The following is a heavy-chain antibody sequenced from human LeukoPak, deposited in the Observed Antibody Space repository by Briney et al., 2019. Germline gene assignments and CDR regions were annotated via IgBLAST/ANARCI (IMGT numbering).Heavy chain of an antibody. CDR1: GGSFSGYY. J-gene: IGHJ6*02. V-gene: IGHV4-34*01. Sequence: SETLSLTCAVYGGSFSGYYWSWIRQPPGKGLEWIGEINHSGSTNYNPSLKSRVTISVDTSKNQFSLKLSSVTAADTAVYYCARGLGIAARTPPQYYYYYYGMDVWGQGTTVTVPS. D-gene: IGHD6-25*01. CDR2: INHSGST. CDR3: ARGLGIAARTPPQYYYYYYGMDV.